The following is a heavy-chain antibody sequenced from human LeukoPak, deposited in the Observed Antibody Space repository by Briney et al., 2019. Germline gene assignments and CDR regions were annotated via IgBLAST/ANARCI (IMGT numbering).Heavy chain of an antibody. J-gene: IGHJ3*02. D-gene: IGHD3-22*01. Sequence: ASVKVSCKASGYTFTSYYMHWVRQAPGQGLEWMGIINPSGGSTSYAQKFQGRVTMTRDTSTSTVYMELSSLRSEDTAVYYCAREAHYYYDKGPQLGAFDIWGQGTMVTVSS. CDR3: AREAHYYYDKGPQLGAFDI. CDR1: GYTFTSYY. V-gene: IGHV1-46*01. CDR2: INPSGGST.